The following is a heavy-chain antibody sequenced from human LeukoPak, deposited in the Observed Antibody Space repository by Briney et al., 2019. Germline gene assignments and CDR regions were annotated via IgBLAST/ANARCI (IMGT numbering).Heavy chain of an antibody. Sequence: GASVKVSCKASGYTFTGYYMHWVRQAPRQGLEWMGWINPNSGGTNYAQKFQGRVTMTRDTSISTAYMELSRLRSDDTAVYYCARVIVLMVYASRYFDYWGQGTLVTVSS. CDR1: GYTFTGYY. CDR2: INPNSGGT. V-gene: IGHV1-2*02. J-gene: IGHJ4*02. D-gene: IGHD2-8*01. CDR3: ARVIVLMVYASRYFDY.